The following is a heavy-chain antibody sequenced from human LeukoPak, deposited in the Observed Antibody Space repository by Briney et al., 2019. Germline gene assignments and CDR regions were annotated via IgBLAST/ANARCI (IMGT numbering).Heavy chain of an antibody. CDR1: GYTFTRYY. D-gene: IGHD3-22*01. V-gene: IGHV1-46*01. Sequence: GASVKVSCKASGYTFTRYYMDWVRQAPGQGLEWMGMINPSGGSTSYAQKFQGRVTMTRDTSTSTVYMELSSLRSEDTAVYYCARERTGNSDSSGHYDYWGQGTLVTVSS. CDR2: INPSGGST. CDR3: ARERTGNSDSSGHYDY. J-gene: IGHJ4*02.